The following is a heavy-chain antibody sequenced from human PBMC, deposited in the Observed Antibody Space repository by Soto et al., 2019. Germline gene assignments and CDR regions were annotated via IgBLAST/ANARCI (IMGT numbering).Heavy chain of an antibody. Sequence: GESLKISCKGYGYSFTSYWIGWVRQMPGKGLEWMGIIYPGDSDTRYSPSFQGQVTISADKSIITAYLQWSSLKASDTAMYYCARQIQRDAFDIWGQGTMVTVSS. V-gene: IGHV5-51*01. CDR2: IYPGDSDT. J-gene: IGHJ3*02. CDR3: ARQIQRDAFDI. CDR1: GYSFTSYW.